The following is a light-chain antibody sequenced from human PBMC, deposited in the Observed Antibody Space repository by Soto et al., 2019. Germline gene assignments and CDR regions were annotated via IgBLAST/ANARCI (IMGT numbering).Light chain of an antibody. J-gene: IGKJ4*01. V-gene: IGKV3-20*01. CDR2: GAS. CDR1: QSVSNNY. Sequence: EIVLTQSPGTLSLSPVERATLSGMASQSVSNNYLAWYQQKPGQAPRLLIYGASNRATGIPDRFSGSGSATDFTLTISRLEPEDFAVYFCQQSGSSPLTFGGGTKVDIK. CDR3: QQSGSSPLT.